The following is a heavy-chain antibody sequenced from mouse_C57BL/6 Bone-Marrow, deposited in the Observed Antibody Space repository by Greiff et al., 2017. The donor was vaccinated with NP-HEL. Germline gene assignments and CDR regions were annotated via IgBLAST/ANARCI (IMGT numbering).Heavy chain of an antibody. CDR3: ARWVYYYGRDAMDY. V-gene: IGHV1-78*01. J-gene: IGHJ4*01. CDR2: IYPRDGST. Sequence: VQLQQPDAELVKPGASVKISCKVSGYTFTDHTIHWMKQRPEQGLEWIGYIYPRDGSTKYNEKFKGKATLTADKSSSTAYLQLNSLTSEDSAVYFCARWVYYYGRDAMDYWSQGTSVTVSS. CDR1: GYTFTDHT. D-gene: IGHD1-1*01.